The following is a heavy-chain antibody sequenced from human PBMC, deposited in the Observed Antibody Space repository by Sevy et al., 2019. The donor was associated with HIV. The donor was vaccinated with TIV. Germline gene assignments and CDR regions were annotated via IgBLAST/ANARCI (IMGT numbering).Heavy chain of an antibody. CDR3: ARDVDRITMVRGVITGGMDV. D-gene: IGHD3-10*01. J-gene: IGHJ6*02. CDR2: ISSSSSYI. V-gene: IGHV3-21*01. Sequence: GGSLRLSCAASGFTFSSYSMNWVRQAPGKGLEWVSSISSSSSYIYYADSVKRRFTISRDNAKNSLYLQMNSLRAEDTAVYYCARDVDRITMVRGVITGGMDVWGQGTTVTVSS. CDR1: GFTFSSYS.